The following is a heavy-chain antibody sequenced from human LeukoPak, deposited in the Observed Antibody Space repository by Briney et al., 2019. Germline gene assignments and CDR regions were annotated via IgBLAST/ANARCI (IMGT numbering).Heavy chain of an antibody. CDR3: ARDSTYSSSWPYGMDV. D-gene: IGHD6-13*01. CDR2: ISYDGSNK. CDR1: GFTFSSYA. J-gene: IGHJ6*04. V-gene: IGHV3-30-3*01. Sequence: GRSLRLSCAASGFTFSSYAMHWVRQAPGKGLEWVAVISYDGSNKYYADSVKGRFTISRDNSKNTLYLQMNSLRAEDTAVYYCARDSTYSSSWPYGMDVWGKGTTVTVSS.